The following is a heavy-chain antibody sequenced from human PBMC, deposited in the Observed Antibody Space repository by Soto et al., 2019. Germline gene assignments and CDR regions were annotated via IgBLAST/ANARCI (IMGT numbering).Heavy chain of an antibody. CDR2: ISFDEASK. J-gene: IGHJ4*02. CDR1: GFSLSNFA. CDR3: AKDPYRYYFDY. Sequence: PGGSLRLSCAASGFSLSNFAMHWVRQAPGKGREWVAAISFDEASKYYATSVKGRFTISRYNSKYTLYQQMNSLRAEDTAVYYCAKDPYRYYFDYWGQGTLVTVSS. V-gene: IGHV3-30-3*01.